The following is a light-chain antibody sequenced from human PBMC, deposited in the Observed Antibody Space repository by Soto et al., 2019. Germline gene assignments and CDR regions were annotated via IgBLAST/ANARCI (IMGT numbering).Light chain of an antibody. J-gene: IGKJ3*01. V-gene: IGKV3-15*01. CDR2: SAS. Sequence: EIVMTQSPSTLSVSPGDSATLSCRASQSVNSNLAWYQQKPGQAPRLLFYSASARATGVPARFSVSGSGTEFTLAITSLQSEDFAVYYCQQYNTWPFTFGPGTKVDIK. CDR3: QQYNTWPFT. CDR1: QSVNSN.